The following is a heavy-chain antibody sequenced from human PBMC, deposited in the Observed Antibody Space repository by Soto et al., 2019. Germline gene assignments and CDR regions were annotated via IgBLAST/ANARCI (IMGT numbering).Heavy chain of an antibody. CDR3: ARGLGYYDSSGYYSGAFDI. CDR1: GYTFTSYD. Sequence: GAAVKIYCKASGYTFTSYDINWVRQATGQGLEWMGWMNPNSGNTGYAQKFQGRVTMTRNTSISTAYMELSSLRSEDTAVYYCARGLGYYDSSGYYSGAFDIWGQGTMVTVSS. J-gene: IGHJ3*02. CDR2: MNPNSGNT. D-gene: IGHD3-22*01. V-gene: IGHV1-8*01.